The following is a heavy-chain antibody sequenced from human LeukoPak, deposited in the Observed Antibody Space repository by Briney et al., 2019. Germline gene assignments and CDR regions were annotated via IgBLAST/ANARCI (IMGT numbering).Heavy chain of an antibody. D-gene: IGHD3-22*01. Sequence: PSETLSLTCAVYGGSFSGYYWSWIRQPPGNGLEWIGEINHSGSTNYNPSLKSRVTISVDTSKNQFSLKLSSVTAADTAVYYCARVVITLFGYYGMDVWGQGTTVTVSS. V-gene: IGHV4-34*01. J-gene: IGHJ6*02. CDR2: INHSGST. CDR3: ARVVITLFGYYGMDV. CDR1: GGSFSGYY.